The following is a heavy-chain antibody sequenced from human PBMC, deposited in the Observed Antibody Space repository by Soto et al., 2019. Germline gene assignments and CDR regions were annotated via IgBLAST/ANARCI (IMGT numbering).Heavy chain of an antibody. CDR2: ISYNGNNK. CDR1: GFIFSSHA. V-gene: IGHV3-30-3*01. Sequence: QVQLVESGGGVVQRGRSLRLACATSGFIFSSHALHWVRQAPGKGLEWVAVISYNGNNKYQADSVKGRFTISRDNSQNTLYLQMNSLRAEDTAVYYCAREMGATADYGLDVWGQGTTVTVSS. D-gene: IGHD1-26*01. J-gene: IGHJ6*02. CDR3: AREMGATADYGLDV.